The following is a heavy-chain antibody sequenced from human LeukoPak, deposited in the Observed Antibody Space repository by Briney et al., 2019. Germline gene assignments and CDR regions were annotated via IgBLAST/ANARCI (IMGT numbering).Heavy chain of an antibody. CDR2: ISYDGSKE. D-gene: IGHD6-13*01. CDR3: AKEQASAAVYPAFDY. V-gene: IGHV3-30*18. CDR1: GFPFSIYG. J-gene: IGHJ4*02. Sequence: GRSLRLSCAASGFPFSIYGMHWVRQAPGKGLEWVAAISYDGSKEYSADSVKGRFTISRDSSKKTLYLQMNSLRVEDTAVYYCAKEQASAAVYPAFDYWGQGILVTVSS.